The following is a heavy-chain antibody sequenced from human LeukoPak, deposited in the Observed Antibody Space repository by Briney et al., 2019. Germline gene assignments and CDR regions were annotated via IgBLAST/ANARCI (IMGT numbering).Heavy chain of an antibody. CDR3: ARVPRGAPYYFDY. J-gene: IGHJ4*02. CDR1: GFTFNSYL. Sequence: GGSLRLSCAASGFTFNSYLMSWVRQAPGKGLEWVANIKQDGSEKYYVDSVKGRFTISRDNAKNSLYLQMNSLRAEDTAVYYCARVPRGAPYYFDYWGQGTLVTVSS. V-gene: IGHV3-7*01. CDR2: IKQDGSEK. D-gene: IGHD3-10*01.